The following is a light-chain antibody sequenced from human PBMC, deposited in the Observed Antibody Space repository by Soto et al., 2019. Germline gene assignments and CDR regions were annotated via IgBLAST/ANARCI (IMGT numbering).Light chain of an antibody. J-gene: IGKJ1*01. CDR1: HTISSW. CDR2: KAS. CDR3: QHYNSYSEA. Sequence: DIQMTQSPSTLSGSVVDRVTITFLASHTISSWLAWYQPKPGKAPKLLIYKASTLKSGVPSRFSGSGSGTEFTLTISSLQPDDFATYYCQHYNSYSEACGQGTKGDIK. V-gene: IGKV1-5*03.